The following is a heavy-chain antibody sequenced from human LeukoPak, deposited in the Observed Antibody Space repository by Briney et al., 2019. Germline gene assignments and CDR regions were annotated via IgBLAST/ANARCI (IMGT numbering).Heavy chain of an antibody. V-gene: IGHV4-30-2*01. CDR2: IYHSGST. D-gene: IGHD3-22*01. J-gene: IGHJ4*02. Sequence: SETLSLTCAVSGGSISSGGYSWSWIRQPPGKDLEWIGYIYHSGSTYYNPSLKSRVTISVDRSKNQFSLKLSSVTAADTAVYYCARGGDSSGYYYFDYWGQGTLVTVSS. CDR3: ARGGDSSGYYYFDY. CDR1: GGSISSGGYS.